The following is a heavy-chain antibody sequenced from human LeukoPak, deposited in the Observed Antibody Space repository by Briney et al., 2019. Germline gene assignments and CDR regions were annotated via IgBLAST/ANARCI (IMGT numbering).Heavy chain of an antibody. CDR2: INPNSGGT. J-gene: IGHJ6*02. CDR3: ARCRMVRGVYDYYYYGMDV. V-gene: IGHV1-2*02. Sequence: ASVKVSCKASGYTFTGYYMHWVRQAPGQGLEWMGWINPNSGGTNYAQKFQGRVTMTRDTSISTAYMELSRLRSDDTAVYYCARCRMVRGVYDYYYYGMDVWGQGTTVTVSS. CDR1: GYTFTGYY. D-gene: IGHD3-10*01.